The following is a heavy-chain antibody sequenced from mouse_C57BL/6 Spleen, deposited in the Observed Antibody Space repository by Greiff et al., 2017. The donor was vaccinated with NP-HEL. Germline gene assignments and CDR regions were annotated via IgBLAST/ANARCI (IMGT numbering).Heavy chain of an antibody. V-gene: IGHV1-54*01. J-gene: IGHJ2*01. D-gene: IGHD1-1*01. CDR2: INPGSGGT. CDR1: GYAFTNYL. CDR3: ARCGVLRPHFDY. Sequence: QVQLQQSGAELVRPGTSVKVSCKASGYAFTNYLIEWVKQRPGQGLEWIGVINPGSGGTNYNEKFKGKATLTADKSSSTAYMQLSSLTSEDSAVYFCARCGVLRPHFDYWGQGTTLTVSS.